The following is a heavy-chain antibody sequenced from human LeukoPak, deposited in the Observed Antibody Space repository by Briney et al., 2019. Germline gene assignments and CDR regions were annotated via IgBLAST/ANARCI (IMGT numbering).Heavy chain of an antibody. V-gene: IGHV1-3*01. CDR3: ARANDFWSGYYYGMDV. CDR1: GYTFTTYT. D-gene: IGHD3-3*01. Sequence: ASVKVSCKASGYTFTTYTIHWVRQAPGQRLEWMGWINAGNSNTKYSQHFQGRVTITRDTSASTAYMELSSLRSEDTAVYYCARANDFWSGYYYGMDVWGQGTTVTVSS. J-gene: IGHJ6*02. CDR2: INAGNSNT.